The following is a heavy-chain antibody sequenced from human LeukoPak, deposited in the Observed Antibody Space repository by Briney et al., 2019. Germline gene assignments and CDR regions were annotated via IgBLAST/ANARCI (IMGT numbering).Heavy chain of an antibody. Sequence: GGSLRLSCAASGFDFDNYWMTWVRQVPGKGLEWVANMNQDGSEQYYVDSVKGRFTISRDNGKKSLYLQMNSLRAEDTAVYYCARDRYDILTGCYWGYFDYWGQGTLVTVSS. J-gene: IGHJ4*02. CDR3: ARDRYDILTGCYWGYFDY. CDR2: MNQDGSEQ. CDR1: GFDFDNYW. V-gene: IGHV3-7*01. D-gene: IGHD3-9*01.